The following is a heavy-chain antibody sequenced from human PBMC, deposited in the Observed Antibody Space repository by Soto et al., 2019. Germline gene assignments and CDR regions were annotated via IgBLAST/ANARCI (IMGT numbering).Heavy chain of an antibody. D-gene: IGHD5-18*01. CDR1: TDSFNDYY. Sequence: QVRLHESGPGLVKPSETLSLTCTVSTDSFNDYYWSWIRQPPGKGLEWIGSIYHTGNTNYNPSLESRGSISVDTSKIQFSLSLRSVTAADTAVYYCARDVGIHDAFDIWGQGTLGTVSS. CDR2: IYHTGNT. V-gene: IGHV4-59*13. CDR3: ARDVGIHDAFDI. J-gene: IGHJ3*02.